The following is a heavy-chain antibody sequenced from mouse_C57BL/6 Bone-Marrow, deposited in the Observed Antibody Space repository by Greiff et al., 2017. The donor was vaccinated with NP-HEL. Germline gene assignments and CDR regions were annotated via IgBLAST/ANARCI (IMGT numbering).Heavy chain of an antibody. CDR1: GFTFSSYG. V-gene: IGHV5-6*01. J-gene: IGHJ4*01. CDR3: ARHGGILKAMDY. Sequence: EVNVVESGGDLVKPGGSLKLSCAASGFTFSSYGISWVRQTPDKRLEWVATISSGGSYTYYPDSVKGRFTISRDNAKNTLYLQMSSLKSEDTAMYYCARHGGILKAMDYWGQGTSVTVSS. CDR2: ISSGGSYT. D-gene: IGHD1-1*01.